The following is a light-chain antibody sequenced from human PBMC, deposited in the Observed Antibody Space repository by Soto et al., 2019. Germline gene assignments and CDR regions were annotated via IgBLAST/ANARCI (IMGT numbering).Light chain of an antibody. J-gene: IGKJ4*01. CDR1: QTLNNY. Sequence: DIQMTQSPSSVSASVGDRVTITCRASQTLNNYLTWFQQKPGKAPEVLIYAASTLQSGVPSRFSGSGSGAEFTLTISSLQPEDFATYYCQQSFSPLLTFGGGTKVEIK. CDR2: AAS. CDR3: QQSFSPLLT. V-gene: IGKV1-39*01.